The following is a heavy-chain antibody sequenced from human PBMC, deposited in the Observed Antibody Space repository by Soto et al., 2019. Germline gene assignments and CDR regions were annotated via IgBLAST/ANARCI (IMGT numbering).Heavy chain of an antibody. D-gene: IGHD6-19*01. J-gene: IGHJ3*02. CDR2: IYYSGST. V-gene: IGHV4-59*01. CDR3: ARPGWRNAPYDAFDI. CDR1: GGSISSYY. Sequence: QVQLQESGPGLVKPSETLSLTCTVSGGSISSYYWSWIRQPPGKGLEWIGYIYYSGSTNYNPSLKSPVTISLDTSKNQFSLKLSSVTAADTAVYYCARPGWRNAPYDAFDIWGQGTMVTVSS.